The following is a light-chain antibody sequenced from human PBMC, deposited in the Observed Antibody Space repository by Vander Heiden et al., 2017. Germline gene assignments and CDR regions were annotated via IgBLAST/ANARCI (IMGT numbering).Light chain of an antibody. CDR2: KDS. CDR3: YSATDNIGV. Sequence: SYELTQPSSVSLSPGQTARITCSGDVLAKKYARWFQQEPGQAPVLIIYKDSERPSGSPERFSGSSSGTTVTLTISGAQVEDEADYYCYSATDNIGVFGGGTKLTVL. V-gene: IGLV3-27*01. CDR1: VLAKKY. J-gene: IGLJ3*02.